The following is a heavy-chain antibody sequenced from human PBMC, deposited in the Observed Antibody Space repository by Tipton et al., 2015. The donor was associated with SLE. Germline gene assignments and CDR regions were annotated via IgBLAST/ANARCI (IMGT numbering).Heavy chain of an antibody. CDR1: GGPISRSSSYH. CDR2: IYHRGIT. CDR3: ARTAAAGPGYDDDMDV. Sequence: TLSLTCAVYGGPISRSSSYHWPWLRPPPGKGVVWSGEIYHRGITNDNPSLKSRVTISVDTPKNQLSLRLSSVTAADTAVYYCARTAAAGPGYDDDMDVWRQGPTVTVSS. V-gene: IGHV4-34*01. D-gene: IGHD6-13*01. J-gene: IGHJ6*02.